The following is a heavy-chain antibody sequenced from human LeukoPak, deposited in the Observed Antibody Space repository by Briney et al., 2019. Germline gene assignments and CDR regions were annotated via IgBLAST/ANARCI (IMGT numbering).Heavy chain of an antibody. CDR3: ARDITIFGVIINFDY. CDR1: GFTFSGYN. CDR2: ISLSGGTI. V-gene: IGHV3-48*01. J-gene: IGHJ4*02. Sequence: GGSLRLSCAASGFTFSGYNMNWVRQAPGKGLEWVSYISLSGGTIYYADSVKGRFTISRDNAKNSLYLQMNSLRAEDTAVYYCARDITIFGVIINFDYWGQGTLVTVSS. D-gene: IGHD3-3*01.